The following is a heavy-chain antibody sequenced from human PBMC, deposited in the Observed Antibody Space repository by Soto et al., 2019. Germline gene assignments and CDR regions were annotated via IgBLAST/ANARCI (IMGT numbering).Heavy chain of an antibody. D-gene: IGHD5-18*01. J-gene: IGHJ4*02. Sequence: EVQLVESGGGLVKPGGSLRLSCAASGFTFSSYSMNWVRQAPGKGLEWVSSISSSSSYIYYADSVKGRFTISRDNAKHSLYLQMNSLRAEDTAVYYCARDQPGYSYGYGLGYWGQGTLVTVSS. CDR3: ARDQPGYSYGYGLGY. CDR1: GFTFSSYS. V-gene: IGHV3-21*01. CDR2: ISSSSSYI.